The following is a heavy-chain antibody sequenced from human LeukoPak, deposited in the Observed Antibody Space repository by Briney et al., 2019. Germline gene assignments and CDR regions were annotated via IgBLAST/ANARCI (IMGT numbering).Heavy chain of an antibody. D-gene: IGHD2-2*01. CDR2: IYYSGSA. Sequence: SETLSLTCTVSSVSISSSYWSWIRQPPGKGLEWIGDIYYSGSAHYNPSLKSRVTISVDTSKNQFSLRLTSLTVTDTAVYYCARVVVVPAANFDYWGQGTLVTVSS. J-gene: IGHJ4*02. CDR3: ARVVVVPAANFDY. V-gene: IGHV4-59*01. CDR1: SVSISSSY.